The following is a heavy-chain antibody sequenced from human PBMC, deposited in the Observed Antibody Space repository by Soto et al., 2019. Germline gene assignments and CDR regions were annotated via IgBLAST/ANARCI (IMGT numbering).Heavy chain of an antibody. CDR3: VRDVTGGYSFGC. CDR2: IKLDGSEK. V-gene: IGHV3-7*05. Sequence: EVQLVESGGGLVQPGGSLRLSCAASGFIFSNYWMYWVRQAPGKGLEWVANIKLDGSEKYYVESVKGRFTISRDNPRNSLYLQINSLRAEDTAVYYCVRDVTGGYSFGCWGQGTLVTVSS. CDR1: GFIFSNYW. J-gene: IGHJ4*02. D-gene: IGHD6-13*01.